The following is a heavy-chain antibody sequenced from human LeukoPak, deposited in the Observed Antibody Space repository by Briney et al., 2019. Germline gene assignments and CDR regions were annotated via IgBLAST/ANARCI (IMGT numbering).Heavy chain of an antibody. V-gene: IGHV3-23*01. D-gene: IGHD6-13*01. CDR3: LRPGYSSSWYSGFQY. J-gene: IGHJ1*01. CDR2: ISGGGGST. Sequence: GGSLRLSCAASGFTFSSYAMSWVRQAPGKGLEWVSGISGGGGSTFYGDSVKGRFTISRDNSKNALYLQMNSLRGEDTAVYYCLRPGYSSSWYSGFQYWGQGTLVTVSS. CDR1: GFTFSSYA.